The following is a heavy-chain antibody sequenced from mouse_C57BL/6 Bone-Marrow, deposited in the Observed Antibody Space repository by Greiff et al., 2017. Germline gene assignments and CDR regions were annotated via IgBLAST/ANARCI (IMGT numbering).Heavy chain of an antibody. Sequence: VQLQQSDAELVKPGASVKISCKVSGYTFTNHTIHRMKQRPEQGLEWIGYIYPRDGSTKYNEKFKGKATLTADKSSSTAYMQLNSLTSEDTAVYYCARGDGYYVWFAYWGQGTLVTVSA. J-gene: IGHJ3*01. D-gene: IGHD2-3*01. CDR2: IYPRDGST. V-gene: IGHV1-78*01. CDR3: ARGDGYYVWFAY. CDR1: GYTFTNHT.